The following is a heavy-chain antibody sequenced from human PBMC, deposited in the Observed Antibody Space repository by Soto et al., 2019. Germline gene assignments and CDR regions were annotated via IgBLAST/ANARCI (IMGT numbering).Heavy chain of an antibody. Sequence: GGSLRLSCAASGFTFSSYAMHWVRQTPGKGLEWVAVISYDGSNKYYADSVKGRFTISRDNSKNTLYLQMNSLRAEDTAVYYCARDHDYDFWSGYYIFDYWGQGTMVTVSS. V-gene: IGHV3-30-3*01. D-gene: IGHD3-3*01. J-gene: IGHJ4*02. CDR3: ARDHDYDFWSGYYIFDY. CDR2: ISYDGSNK. CDR1: GFTFSSYA.